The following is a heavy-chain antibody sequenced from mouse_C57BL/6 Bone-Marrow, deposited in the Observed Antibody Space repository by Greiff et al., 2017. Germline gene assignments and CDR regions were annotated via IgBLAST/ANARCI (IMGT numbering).Heavy chain of an antibody. V-gene: IGHV1-39*01. Sequence: EVQLQQSGPELVKPGASVKISCKASGYSFTDYNMHWVKQSHGQSLEWIGVINPNYGTTSYNQKFKGKATLTVDQSSSTAYMQLNSLTSEDSAVYDCASWGDSSGSYAMDYWGQGTPVTVSA. CDR3: ASWGDSSGSYAMDY. D-gene: IGHD3-2*02. CDR2: INPNYGTT. J-gene: IGHJ4*01. CDR1: GYSFTDYN.